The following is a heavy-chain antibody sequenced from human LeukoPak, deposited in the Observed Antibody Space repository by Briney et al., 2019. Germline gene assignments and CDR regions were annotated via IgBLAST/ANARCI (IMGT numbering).Heavy chain of an antibody. CDR1: GGSISSYY. D-gene: IGHD3-16*01. CDR2: IYYSGST. J-gene: IGHJ4*02. V-gene: IGHV4-59*12. Sequence: PSETLSLTCSVSGGSISSYYWSWIRQPPGKGLEWIGYIYYSGSTNYNPSLKSRVTISVDTSKNQFSLKLSSVTAADTAVYYCARGLFDSGYFDYWGQGTLVTVSS. CDR3: ARGLFDSGYFDY.